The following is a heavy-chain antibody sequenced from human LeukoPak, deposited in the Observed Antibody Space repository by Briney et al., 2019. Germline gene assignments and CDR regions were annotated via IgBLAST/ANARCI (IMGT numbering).Heavy chain of an antibody. CDR2: INHSGST. J-gene: IGHJ3*02. CDR3: ARGVTMIVVVVGAFDI. CDR1: GGSFSGYY. D-gene: IGHD3-22*01. Sequence: SETLSLTCAVYGGSFSGYYWSWIRQPPGKGLEWIGEINHSGSTNYNPSLKSRVTISVDTSKHQFSLKLSSVTAADTAVYYCARGVTMIVVVVGAFDIWGQGTMVTVSS. V-gene: IGHV4-34*01.